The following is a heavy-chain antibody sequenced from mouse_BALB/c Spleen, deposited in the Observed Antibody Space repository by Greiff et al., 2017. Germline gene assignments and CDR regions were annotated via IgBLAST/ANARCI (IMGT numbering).Heavy chain of an antibody. CDR3: AKVEDYYGNFFAY. V-gene: IGHV2-5-1*01. D-gene: IGHD2-1*01. J-gene: IGHJ3*01. CDR2: IWRGGST. Sequence: QVQLQQSGPSLVQPSQSLSITCTVSGFSLTSYGVHWVRQSPGKGLEWLGVIWRGGSTDYNAAFMSRLSITKDNSKSQVFFKMNSLQADDTAIYYCAKVEDYYGNFFAYWGQGTLVTVSA. CDR1: GFSLTSYG.